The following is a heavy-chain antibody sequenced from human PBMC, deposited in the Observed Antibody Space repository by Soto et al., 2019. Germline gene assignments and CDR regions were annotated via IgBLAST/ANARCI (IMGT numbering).Heavy chain of an antibody. Sequence: SETLSLTCTVSGASMNSYHWSWIRQPAGKGLEWIGHIHSSGSTNYNPSLKSRVTMSVDTSKNQFSLRLMSPTAADTAVYYCARDQGVAAAGITWFDPWGQGSLVTSPQ. CDR1: GASMNSYH. CDR3: ARDQGVAAAGITWFDP. CDR2: IHSSGST. J-gene: IGHJ5*02. V-gene: IGHV4-4*07. D-gene: IGHD6-13*01.